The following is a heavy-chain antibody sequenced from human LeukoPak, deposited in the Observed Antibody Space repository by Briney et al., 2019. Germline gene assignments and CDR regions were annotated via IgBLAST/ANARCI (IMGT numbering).Heavy chain of an antibody. D-gene: IGHD3-3*01. J-gene: IGHJ4*02. CDR1: GGSFSGYY. CDR2: IYTSGST. CDR3: ARVGTPSITIFGVVAKYYFDY. V-gene: IGHV4-59*10. Sequence: SETLSLTCAVYGGSFSGYYWSWIRQPPGKGLEWIGRIYTSGSTNYNPSLKSRVTMSVDTSKNQFSLKLSSVTAADTAVYYCARVGTPSITIFGVVAKYYFDYWGQGTLVTVSS.